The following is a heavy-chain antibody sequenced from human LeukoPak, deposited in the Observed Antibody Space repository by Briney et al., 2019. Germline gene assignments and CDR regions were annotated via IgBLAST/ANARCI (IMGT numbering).Heavy chain of an antibody. J-gene: IGHJ4*02. CDR2: IYTGGHT. Sequence: PSETLSLTCTVSGGSISSGSYYWSWIRQPAGKGLEWIGRIYTGGHTSYSPSLKSRVTISVDTSKNQFSLRLSSVTAADTAVYYCARAPRGFCGGDCPFDSWGQGALVTVSS. CDR3: ARAPRGFCGGDCPFDS. V-gene: IGHV4-61*02. CDR1: GGSISSGSYY. D-gene: IGHD2-21*01.